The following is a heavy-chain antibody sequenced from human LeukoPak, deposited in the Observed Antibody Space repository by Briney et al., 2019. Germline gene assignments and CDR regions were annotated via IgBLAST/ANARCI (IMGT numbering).Heavy chain of an antibody. J-gene: IGHJ4*02. CDR3: AKEAQLGVTNYSDF. V-gene: IGHV3-23*01. CDR2: ISGAGYST. Sequence: PGGSLRLSCAASGFTFSDHAMSWVRQAPGKGLEWVSSISGAGYSTYYADSVKGRFTTPRANSSNTVSLQMDSLRAGDTAVYYCAKEAQLGVTNYSDFWGQGTLVTVSS. D-gene: IGHD5-18*01. CDR1: GFTFSDHA.